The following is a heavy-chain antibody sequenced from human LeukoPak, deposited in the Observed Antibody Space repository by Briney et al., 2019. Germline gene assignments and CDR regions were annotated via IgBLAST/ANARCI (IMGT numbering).Heavy chain of an antibody. J-gene: IGHJ4*02. CDR1: GFTFSTYW. CDR3: ALLDGRAVGKGLSPPRNDY. Sequence: GGSLRLSCTASGFTFSTYWMNWVRKAPGKGLEWVSYISSTSSTIYYADSVKGRFAISRDNAKSSLYLQMNRLRDEDTAVYYCALLDGRAVGKGLSPPRNDYWGQGTLVTVSS. D-gene: IGHD6-19*01. CDR2: ISSTSSTI. V-gene: IGHV3-48*02.